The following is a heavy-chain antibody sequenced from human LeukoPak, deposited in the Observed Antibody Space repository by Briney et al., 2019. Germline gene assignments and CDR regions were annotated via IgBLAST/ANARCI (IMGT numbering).Heavy chain of an antibody. Sequence: GRSLRLSCAASGFTFDDYAMHWVRQAPGKGLEWVSGISWNSGSIGYADSVKGRFTISRDNAKNSLYLQMNSLRAEDTALYYCAKGLGYDSSGYYYVRWDAFDIWGQGTMVTVSS. V-gene: IGHV3-9*01. CDR3: AKGLGYDSSGYYYVRWDAFDI. CDR2: ISWNSGSI. J-gene: IGHJ3*02. D-gene: IGHD3-22*01. CDR1: GFTFDDYA.